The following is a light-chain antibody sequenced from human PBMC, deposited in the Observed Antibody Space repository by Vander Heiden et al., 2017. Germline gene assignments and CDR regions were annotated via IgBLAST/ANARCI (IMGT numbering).Light chain of an antibody. CDR2: DAS. Sequence: DTQMTQSPPTLSASIGGRVTITCRASQSLSMWLAWYQKKPVRAPKVLIYDASSLENGVPSRFSGSGSGTEFTLTISSVQPDDFATYYCQQYNSYPYTFGQGTKLEI. V-gene: IGKV1-5*01. J-gene: IGKJ2*01. CDR1: QSLSMW. CDR3: QQYNSYPYT.